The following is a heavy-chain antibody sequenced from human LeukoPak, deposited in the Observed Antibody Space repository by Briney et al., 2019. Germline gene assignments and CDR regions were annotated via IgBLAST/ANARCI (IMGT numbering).Heavy chain of an antibody. CDR1: GYSLSEVS. V-gene: IGHV1-24*01. J-gene: IGHJ4*02. CDR2: FDAEDGET. D-gene: IGHD3-16*01. CDR3: AIDSLDIGFWAGFAY. Sequence: ASVKVSCKVAGYSLSEVSMHWVRQAPGKGLEWMGGFDAEDGETVYAQKFQGRVTMTEDTSTDTAYMELSSLRSEDTAVYYCAIDSLDIGFWAGFAYWGQGTLVTVSS.